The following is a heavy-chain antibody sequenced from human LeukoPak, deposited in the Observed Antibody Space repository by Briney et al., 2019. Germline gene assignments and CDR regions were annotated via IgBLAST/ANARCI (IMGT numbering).Heavy chain of an antibody. V-gene: IGHV3-30*04. CDR2: ISYDGSNK. Sequence: PGGSLRLSCAASGFTFSSYAMPWVRQAPGKGLEWVAVISYDGSNKYYADSVKGRFTISRDNSKNTLYLQMNSLRAEDTAVYYCAGSYDSSGYYLDYWGQGTLVTVSS. D-gene: IGHD3-22*01. CDR1: GFTFSSYA. J-gene: IGHJ4*02. CDR3: AGSYDSSGYYLDY.